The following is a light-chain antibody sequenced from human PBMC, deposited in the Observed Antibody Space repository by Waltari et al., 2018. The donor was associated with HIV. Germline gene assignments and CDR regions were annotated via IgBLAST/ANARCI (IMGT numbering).Light chain of an antibody. Sequence: AVTQPASVSGLPGQSTTISCTVDDIDFGLYNFVPLYQQLSGNPPRLLLYDVDSRASGISDRFSGSMSDNTASLTISGLRAEDEGHYYCASFTDDNTVIFGGGTEVTVL. J-gene: IGLJ2*01. CDR2: DVD. CDR3: ASFTDDNTVI. CDR1: DIDFGLYNF. V-gene: IGLV2-14*03.